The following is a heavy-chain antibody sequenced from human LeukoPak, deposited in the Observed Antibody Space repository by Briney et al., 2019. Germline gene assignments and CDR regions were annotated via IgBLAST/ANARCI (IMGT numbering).Heavy chain of an antibody. J-gene: IGHJ4*02. CDR1: GFTFRDYY. Sequence: GGSLRLSCAASGFTFRDYYMNWIRQAPGKGLEWISYISNSGNTIYYADSVKGRFTISRDNAKNSLYLQMNNLRAEDTAVYYCARPPYYDFWNGHYPDFWGQGTLVTVSS. V-gene: IGHV3-11*04. D-gene: IGHD3-3*01. CDR2: ISNSGNTI. CDR3: ARPPYYDFWNGHYPDF.